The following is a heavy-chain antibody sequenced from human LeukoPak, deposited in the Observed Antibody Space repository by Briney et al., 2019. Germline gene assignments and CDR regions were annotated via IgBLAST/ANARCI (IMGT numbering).Heavy chain of an antibody. D-gene: IGHD3-10*01. CDR3: TTDTFGARDS. J-gene: IGHJ4*02. CDR2: INEDGSST. CDR1: GYTFSRYW. V-gene: IGHV3-74*01. Sequence: GVSLRLSCAASGYTFSRYWRHWVRQGPGKGLVWVSRINEDGSSTSYAESVRGRFTISRDNAKNTLYLQINSLRAEDAAVYYCTTDTFGARDSWGQGTLVTVSS.